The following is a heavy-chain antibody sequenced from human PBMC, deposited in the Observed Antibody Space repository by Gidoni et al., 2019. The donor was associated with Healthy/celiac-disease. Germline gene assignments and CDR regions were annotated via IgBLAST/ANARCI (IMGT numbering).Heavy chain of an antibody. CDR2: ISSSGSTI. CDR3: ARSYGSGTNYYYYGMDV. J-gene: IGHJ6*02. D-gene: IGHD3-10*01. V-gene: IGHV3-48*03. CDR1: GFTFSRYE. Sequence: EVQLVESGGGLVQPGGSLRLSCAASGFTFSRYEMNWVRQAPGKGLEWVSYISSSGSTIYYADSVKGRFTISRDNAKNSLYLQMNSLRAEDTAVYYCARSYGSGTNYYYYGMDVWGQGTTVTVSS.